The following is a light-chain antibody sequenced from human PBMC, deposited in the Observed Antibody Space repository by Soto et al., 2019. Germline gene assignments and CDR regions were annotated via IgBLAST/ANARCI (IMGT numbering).Light chain of an antibody. Sequence: EIVLTQSPGTLSLSPGERATLSCRASQSVSRRLAWYQQRPGQSPRLLISGASMRASGVPVRFIGSGSGTDLILTKTSTEPEDFAVFYCQQYGGSQTTFGLGTRVEI. CDR1: QSVSRR. J-gene: IGKJ5*01. V-gene: IGKV3-20*01. CDR3: QQYGGSQTT. CDR2: GAS.